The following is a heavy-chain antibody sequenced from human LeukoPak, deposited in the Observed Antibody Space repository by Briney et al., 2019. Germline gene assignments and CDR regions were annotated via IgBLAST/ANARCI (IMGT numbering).Heavy chain of an antibody. Sequence: SETLSLTFTVSGGSISSSSYYWGWIRQPPGKGLEWIGSIYFSGSTYYNPSLKSRVTISVDTSKNQFSLKLSSVTAADTAVYYCARDPYCSGGSCYYFDYWGQGTLVTVSS. CDR2: IYFSGST. D-gene: IGHD2-15*01. CDR3: ARDPYCSGGSCYYFDY. CDR1: GGSISSSSYY. V-gene: IGHV4-39*07. J-gene: IGHJ4*02.